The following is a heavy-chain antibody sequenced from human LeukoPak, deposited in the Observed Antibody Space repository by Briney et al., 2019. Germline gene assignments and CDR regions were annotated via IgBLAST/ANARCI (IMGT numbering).Heavy chain of an antibody. CDR1: GFTFSSYW. D-gene: IGHD3-3*01. V-gene: IGHV3-7*01. J-gene: IGHJ4*02. CDR3: ARDRDFWSGYKFWFDY. Sequence: GGSLRLSCAASGFTFSSYWMSWVRQAPGKGLEWVANIKQDGSEKYYVDSVKGRFTISRDNAKNSLYLQMNSLRAEDTAVYYCARDRDFWSGYKFWFDYWGQGTLVTVSS. CDR2: IKQDGSEK.